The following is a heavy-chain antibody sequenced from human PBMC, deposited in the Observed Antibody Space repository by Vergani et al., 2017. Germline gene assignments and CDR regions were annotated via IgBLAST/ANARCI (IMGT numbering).Heavy chain of an antibody. CDR1: GFTFSSYG. D-gene: IGHD4-11*01. V-gene: IGHV3-30*18. CDR3: AKDVVGYSNYFYYFDY. Sequence: QVQLVESGGGVVQPGRSLRLSCAASGFTFSSYGMHWVRQAPGKGLEWVAAISYDGSNKYYADSVKGRFTISRDNSKNTLYLQMNSLRAEDTAVYYCAKDVVGYSNYFYYFDYWGQGTLVTVSS. J-gene: IGHJ4*02. CDR2: ISYDGSNK.